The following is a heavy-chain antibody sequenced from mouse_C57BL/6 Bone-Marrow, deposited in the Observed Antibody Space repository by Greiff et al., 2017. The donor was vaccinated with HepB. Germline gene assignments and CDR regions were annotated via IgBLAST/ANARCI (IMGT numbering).Heavy chain of an antibody. Sequence: EVKLVESGGGLVKPGGSLKLSCAASGFTFSSYAMSWVRQTPEKRLEWVATISDGGSYTYYPDNVKGRFTISRDNAKNNLYLQMSHLKYEDTAMYYCARGGITTVVATGYFDYWGQGTTLTVSS. V-gene: IGHV5-4*03. D-gene: IGHD1-1*01. CDR3: ARGGITTVVATGYFDY. J-gene: IGHJ2*01. CDR1: GFTFSSYA. CDR2: ISDGGSYT.